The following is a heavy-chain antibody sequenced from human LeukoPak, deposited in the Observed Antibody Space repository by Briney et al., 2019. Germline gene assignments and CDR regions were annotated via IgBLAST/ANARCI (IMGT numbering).Heavy chain of an antibody. D-gene: IGHD6-13*01. CDR2: ISWNSGFI. CDR1: GFTFDDSA. CDR3: AKGGSSSWDYFDY. V-gene: IGHV3-9*01. Sequence: GGSLRLSCAASGFTFDDSAMHWVRQRPGKGLEWVSGISWNSGFIAYADSVKGRFTLSRDNSKNTLYLQMNSLRPEDTAVYYCAKGGSSSWDYFDYWGQGTLVTVSS. J-gene: IGHJ4*02.